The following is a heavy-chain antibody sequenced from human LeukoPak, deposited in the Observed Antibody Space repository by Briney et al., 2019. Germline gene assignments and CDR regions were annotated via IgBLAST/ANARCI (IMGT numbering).Heavy chain of an antibody. D-gene: IGHD3-22*01. CDR1: GGSFSVYY. CDR3: ARHRMYYYDSSGRGVADAFDI. Sequence: SETLSLTCAVYGGSFSVYYWGWIRQPPGKGLEWIGEINHSGSTNYNPSLKSRVTISVDTSKNQFSLKLSSVTAADTAVYYCARHRMYYYDSSGRGVADAFDIWGQGTMVTVSS. CDR2: INHSGST. V-gene: IGHV4-34*01. J-gene: IGHJ3*02.